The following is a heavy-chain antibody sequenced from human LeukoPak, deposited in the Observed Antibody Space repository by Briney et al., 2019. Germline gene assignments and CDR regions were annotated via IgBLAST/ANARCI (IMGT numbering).Heavy chain of an antibody. Sequence: ASVNVSCKASGYTFSGHYLHWVRQAPGQGLEWMGRINPNTGVTQCTENFQGRVTMTGDTSISTAYMELNGLRSDDTAIYYCARTWIQLLTPDFDLWGQGTLVTVSS. CDR1: GYTFSGHY. CDR2: INPNTGVT. CDR3: ARTWIQLLTPDFDL. V-gene: IGHV1-2*06. D-gene: IGHD5-18*01. J-gene: IGHJ4*02.